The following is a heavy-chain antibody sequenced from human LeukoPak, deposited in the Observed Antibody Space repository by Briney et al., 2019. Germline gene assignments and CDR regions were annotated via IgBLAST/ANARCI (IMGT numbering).Heavy chain of an antibody. CDR2: ISSYNGNT. Sequence: GASVKVSCKPSGYSFTSYGLSWVRQAPGQGLEGMGWISSYNGNTNYAQKLQGRVTMTTDTSTSTAYMELRSLRSDDTAVYYCARDPGNWNDEFFDYWARETSSPSPQ. V-gene: IGHV1-18*01. CDR3: ARDPGNWNDEFFDY. D-gene: IGHD1-20*01. CDR1: GYSFTSYG. J-gene: IGHJ4*02.